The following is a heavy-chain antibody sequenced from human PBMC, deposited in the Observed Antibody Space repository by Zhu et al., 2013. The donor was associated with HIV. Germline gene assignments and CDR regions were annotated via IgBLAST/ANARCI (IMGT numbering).Heavy chain of an antibody. D-gene: IGHD3-3*01. V-gene: IGHV1-8*02. J-gene: IGHJ5*02. CDR3: ARVLNYDFWSGYYTGANNWFDP. CDR2: MNPNSGNT. CDR1: GGTFSSYD. Sequence: QVQLVQSGAEVKKPGSSVKVSCKASGGTFSSYDINWVRQATGQGLEWMGWMNPNSGNTGYAQKFQGRVTMTRNTSISTAYMELSSLRSEDTAVYYCARVLNYDFWSGYYTGANNWFDPSG.